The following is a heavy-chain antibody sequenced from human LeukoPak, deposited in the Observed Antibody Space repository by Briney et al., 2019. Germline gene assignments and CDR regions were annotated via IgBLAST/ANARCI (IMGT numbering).Heavy chain of an antibody. CDR2: ISYDGTNK. V-gene: IGHV3-30*03. Sequence: GGSLRLSCAASGFTFSSYGMHWVRQAPGKGLERVAIISYDGTNKYYADSVKGRFTISRDNPKNTLYLQMDSLRAEDTAVYYCARGTVISLIDYWGEGALVTVSS. D-gene: IGHD2/OR15-2a*01. CDR1: GFTFSSYG. J-gene: IGHJ4*02. CDR3: ARGTVISLIDY.